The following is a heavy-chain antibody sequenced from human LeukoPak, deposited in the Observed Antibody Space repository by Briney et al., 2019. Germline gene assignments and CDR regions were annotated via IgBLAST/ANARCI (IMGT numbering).Heavy chain of an antibody. CDR2: ISTNGHI. J-gene: IGHJ1*01. CDR3: ARDFTTVTTAYFYH. D-gene: IGHD4-17*01. V-gene: IGHV3-21*01. Sequence: GGSLRLSCAASGFSLNSYSMNWVRQAPGKGLEWVSSISTNGHIYYADSVKGRFTIFGDDAENSLYLQMNGLRAEDTAIYYCARDFTTVTTAYFYHWGQGTLVTVSS. CDR1: GFSLNSYS.